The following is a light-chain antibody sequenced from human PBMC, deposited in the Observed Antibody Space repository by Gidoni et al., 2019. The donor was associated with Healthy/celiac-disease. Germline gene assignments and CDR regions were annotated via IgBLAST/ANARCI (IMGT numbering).Light chain of an antibody. V-gene: IGLV2-14*01. CDR3: SSYTSSSTWV. J-gene: IGLJ3*02. CDR2: DVS. Sequence: QPALTQPASVSGSPGQSITISCPGTSSDVGGYNYVSWYQQHPGKAPKLMIYDVSNRPSGVSNRFSGSKSGNTASLTISGLQAEDEADYYCSSYTSSSTWVFGGGTKLTVL. CDR1: SSDVGGYNY.